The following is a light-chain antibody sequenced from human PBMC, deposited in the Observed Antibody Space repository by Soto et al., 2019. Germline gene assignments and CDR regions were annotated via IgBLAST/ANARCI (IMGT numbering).Light chain of an antibody. CDR2: DVG. CDR1: HSDIGNYNY. Sequence: QSVLTQPASVSGSPGQSITISCTGTHSDIGNYNYVSWYQHLPGKAPKLMIYDVGSRPSGVSSRFPGSKSGNTASLAISGLQAEDEADYYCNSYREDHPRFYVFGTGTKVTVL. V-gene: IGLV2-14*03. CDR3: NSYREDHPRFYV. J-gene: IGLJ1*01.